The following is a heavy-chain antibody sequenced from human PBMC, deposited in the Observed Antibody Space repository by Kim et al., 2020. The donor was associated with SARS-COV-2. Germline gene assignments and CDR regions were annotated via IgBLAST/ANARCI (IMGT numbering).Heavy chain of an antibody. Sequence: GGSLRLSCAASGFTFDDYAMHWVRQAPGKGLEWVSGISWNSGSIGYADSVKGRFTISRDNAKNSLYLQMNSLRAEDTALYYCAKDMEEGSGSYYTVPGDWGQGTLVTVSS. J-gene: IGHJ4*02. D-gene: IGHD3-10*01. CDR3: AKDMEEGSGSYYTVPGD. V-gene: IGHV3-9*01. CDR2: ISWNSGSI. CDR1: GFTFDDYA.